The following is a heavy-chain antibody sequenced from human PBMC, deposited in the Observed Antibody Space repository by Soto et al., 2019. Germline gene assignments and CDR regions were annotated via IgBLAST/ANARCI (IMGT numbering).Heavy chain of an antibody. J-gene: IGHJ4*02. CDR3: ARDLAKWVEADGQFEY. CDR1: WYSFSSSISA. D-gene: IGHD6-13*01. V-gene: IGHV6-1*01. CDR2: TYYRSKWYN. Sequence: SQTLSLTCAISWYSFSSSISAFKLIRQSPSRVLEWLGRTYYRSKWYNDYAVSVKSRITINPDTSKNQFSLQLNSVTPEDTAVYYCARDLAKWVEADGQFEYWGQGIRVTVSS.